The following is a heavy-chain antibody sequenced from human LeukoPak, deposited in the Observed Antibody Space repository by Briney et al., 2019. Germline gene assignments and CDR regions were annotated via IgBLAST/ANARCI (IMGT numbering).Heavy chain of an antibody. CDR1: GGSISSYY. V-gene: IGHV4-34*01. D-gene: IGHD3-16*02. CDR3: ARPFMITFGGVIAPLSY. CDR2: INHSGST. Sequence: SETLSLTCTVSGGSISSYYWSWIRQPPGKGLEWIGEINHSGSTNYNPSLKSRVTISVDTSKNQFSLKLSSVTAADTAVYYCARPFMITFGGVIAPLSYWGQGTLVTVSS. J-gene: IGHJ4*02.